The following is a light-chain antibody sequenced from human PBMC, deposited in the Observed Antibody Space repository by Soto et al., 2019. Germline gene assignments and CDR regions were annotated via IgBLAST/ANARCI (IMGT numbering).Light chain of an antibody. V-gene: IGKV1-5*01. CDR1: KNIRSR. J-gene: IGKJ1*01. CDR3: QQYHSYLT. Sequence: DFQMTQSPSTLSASVGDRVTITCRASKNIRSRLAWFQQQPGKAPKLLIYAASSVESGVPQMFSGSGSGTEFTLTISILPTDYFATYYCQQYHSYLTFGQGTKVDIK. CDR2: AAS.